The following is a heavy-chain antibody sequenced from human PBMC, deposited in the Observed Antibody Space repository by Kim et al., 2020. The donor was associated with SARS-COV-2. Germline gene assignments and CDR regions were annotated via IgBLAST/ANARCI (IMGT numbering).Heavy chain of an antibody. Sequence: GGSLRLSCTASGFTFGDYAMSWFRQAPGKGLEWVGFIRSKAYGGTTEYAASVKGRFTISRDDSKSIAYLQMNSLKTEDTAVYYCTSAGGGVVVQLSDSFWGQGTLVTVSS. CDR3: TSAGGGVVVQLSDSF. CDR1: GFTFGDYA. CDR2: IRSKAYGGTT. J-gene: IGHJ4*02. V-gene: IGHV3-49*03. D-gene: IGHD1-1*01.